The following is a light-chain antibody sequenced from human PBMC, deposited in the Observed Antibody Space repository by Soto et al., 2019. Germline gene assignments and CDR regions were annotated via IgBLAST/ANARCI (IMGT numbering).Light chain of an antibody. J-gene: IGLJ1*01. CDR2: NNN. CDR3: AAWDDSLNGYV. CDR1: SSNIGTNA. Sequence: QSVLTQPPSASGTRGQRVTISCSGGSSNIGTNAVNWYQQLPGTAPKLLIYNNNQRPSGDPDRFSGSKSGTSASLAISGLQSEDEADYYCAAWDDSLNGYVFGTGTKVTVL. V-gene: IGLV1-44*01.